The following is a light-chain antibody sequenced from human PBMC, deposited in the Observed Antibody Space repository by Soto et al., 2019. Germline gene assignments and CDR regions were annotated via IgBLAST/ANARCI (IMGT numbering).Light chain of an antibody. Sequence: QSALTQPASVSGSPGQSITISCSGTYNLVSWYQQHPGKAPKLMIFEVNKRPSGVSYRFSGSKSGNTASLTISALQAEDGANYFCCSYVTNRGVLGGGTKLPVL. CDR1: YNL. V-gene: IGLV2-23*02. CDR3: CSYVTNRGV. J-gene: IGLJ3*02. CDR2: EVN.